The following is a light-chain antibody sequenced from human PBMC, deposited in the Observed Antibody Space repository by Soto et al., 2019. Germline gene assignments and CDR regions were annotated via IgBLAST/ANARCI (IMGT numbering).Light chain of an antibody. Sequence: EIQMIESPSTLSASVGDRVTITCRASQSVRSWLAWYQQKPGRAPKFLIYDASSLESGVPSRFSGSGSGTEFTLTISNLQPDDFATYYCQQYDNYPLTFGGGTKVDI. V-gene: IGKV1-5*01. CDR3: QQYDNYPLT. CDR2: DAS. J-gene: IGKJ4*01. CDR1: QSVRSW.